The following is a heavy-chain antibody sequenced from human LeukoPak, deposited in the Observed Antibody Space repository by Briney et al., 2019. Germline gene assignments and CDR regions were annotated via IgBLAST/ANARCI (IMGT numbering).Heavy chain of an antibody. CDR1: GVSISSGGYS. CDR2: IYHSGST. V-gene: IGHV4-30-2*01. CDR3: ARGSRAYFDF. Sequence: SQTLSLTCAVSGVSISSGGYSWSWIRQPPGKGLERIGYIYHSGSTYYNPSLQSRVTISVDRSKNQFSLNLSSVTAADTAVYYCARGSRAYFDFWGQGALVTVSS. J-gene: IGHJ4*02. D-gene: IGHD6-13*01.